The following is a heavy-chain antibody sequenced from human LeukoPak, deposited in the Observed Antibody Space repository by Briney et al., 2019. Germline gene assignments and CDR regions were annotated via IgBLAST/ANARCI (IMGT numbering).Heavy chain of an antibody. V-gene: IGHV3-13*01. Sequence: PGGSLRLSCAASGFTFSDYYMSWIRQAPGKGLEWVSSIDTAGDTYYPGSVKGRFTISRENAKKSFYLQMNSLRAGDTAVYYCARGSCSSSSCYERLNGLDVWGQGTTVTVSS. CDR3: ARGSCSSSSCYERLNGLDV. CDR1: GFTFSDYY. D-gene: IGHD2-2*01. CDR2: IDTAGDT. J-gene: IGHJ6*02.